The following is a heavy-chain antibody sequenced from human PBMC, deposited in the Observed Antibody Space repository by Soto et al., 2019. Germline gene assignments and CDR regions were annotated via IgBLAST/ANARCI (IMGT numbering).Heavy chain of an antibody. D-gene: IGHD1-26*01. J-gene: IGHJ6*03. V-gene: IGHV1-2*02. CDR3: ARESVGATATLDYYYFYMDV. Sequence: ASVKVSCKTSGDSFNDYYIHWVRQAPGQGLEWMGWINPNGGVTKYAQKFQGRVTVTRDTSIRTVYMELSSLRSDDTAVYYCARESVGATATLDYYYFYMDVWGKGTTVTVS. CDR2: INPNGGVT. CDR1: GDSFNDYY.